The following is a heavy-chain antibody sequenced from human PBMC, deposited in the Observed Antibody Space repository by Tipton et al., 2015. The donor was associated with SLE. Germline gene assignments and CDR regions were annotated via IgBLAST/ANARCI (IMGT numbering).Heavy chain of an antibody. CDR3: ASREYDFWSGIPYYYGMDV. D-gene: IGHD3-3*01. Sequence: LRLSCTVSGGSISSYYWSWIRQPPGKGLEWIGYIYYSGSTNYNPSLKSRVTISVDTSKNQFSPKLSSVTAADTAVYYCASREYDFWSGIPYYYGMDVWGQGTTVTVSS. J-gene: IGHJ6*02. CDR2: IYYSGST. CDR1: GGSISSYY. V-gene: IGHV4-59*08.